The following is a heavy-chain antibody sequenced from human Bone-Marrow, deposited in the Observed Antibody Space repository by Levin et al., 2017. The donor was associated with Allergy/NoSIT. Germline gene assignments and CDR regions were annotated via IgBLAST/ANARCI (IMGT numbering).Heavy chain of an antibody. J-gene: IGHJ4*02. Sequence: PGGSLRLSCTVSGFTFSDYGMHWVRQAPGKGLEWVALMWFDESQKYYGASVKGRFTISRDNSKNTLYLQMNSLRDEDTAVYFCAREGYSTTGPVEWGRGTLVTVSS. CDR1: GFTFSDYG. D-gene: IGHD2-8*01. CDR2: MWFDESQK. CDR3: AREGYSTTGPVE. V-gene: IGHV3-33*01.